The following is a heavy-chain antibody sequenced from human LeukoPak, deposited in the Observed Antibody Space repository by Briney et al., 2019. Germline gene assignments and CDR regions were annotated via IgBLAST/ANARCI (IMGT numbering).Heavy chain of an antibody. V-gene: IGHV4-4*07. CDR1: GGSISSYY. J-gene: IGHJ5*02. CDR2: INTSGST. D-gene: IGHD6-25*01. CDR3: AREGGDPRWLDP. Sequence: TSETLSLTCTVSGGSISSYYWTWIRQSAGKGLEWIGRINTSGSTNYNPSLRSRVTMSVNTSKNQFSLNLTSVTAADTAVYSCAREGGDPRWLDPWGQGTLVTVSS.